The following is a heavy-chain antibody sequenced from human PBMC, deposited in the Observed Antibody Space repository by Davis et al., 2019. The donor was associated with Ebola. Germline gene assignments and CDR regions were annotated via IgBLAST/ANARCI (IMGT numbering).Heavy chain of an antibody. Sequence: ASVKVSCKASGYTFTSYYMHWVRQAPGQGLEWMGIINPSGGSTSYAQKFQGRVTMTRDTSTSTVYMELSSLRSEDTAVYYCAKDMPDLGEAFDIWGQGTMVTVSS. CDR3: AKDMPDLGEAFDI. V-gene: IGHV1-46*01. CDR1: GYTFTSYY. D-gene: IGHD3-16*01. J-gene: IGHJ3*02. CDR2: INPSGGST.